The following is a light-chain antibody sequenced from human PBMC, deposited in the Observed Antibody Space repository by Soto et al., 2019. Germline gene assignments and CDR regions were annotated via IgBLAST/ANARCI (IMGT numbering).Light chain of an antibody. V-gene: IGKV1-39*01. CDR1: QSIRGY. Sequence: DIQMTQSPSSLTASVGDRVTITCRASQSIRGYLNWYQHEPGKAPKLLIFAASSLQSGVPSRFSGNGSGTDYTLTINRLQPDDFATYYCLQSHSTLPITLGQGTRLEIK. CDR2: AAS. CDR3: LQSHSTLPIT. J-gene: IGKJ5*01.